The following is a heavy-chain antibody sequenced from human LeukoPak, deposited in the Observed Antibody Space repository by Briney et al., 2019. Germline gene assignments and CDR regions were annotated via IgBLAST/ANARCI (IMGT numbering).Heavy chain of an antibody. CDR2: IYYSGST. V-gene: IGHV4-59*12. Sequence: SETLSLTCTVSGGSISSYYWSWIRQPPGKGLEWIGYIYYSGSTNYNPSLKSRVTISVDTSKNQFSLKLSSVTAADTATYYCAKGAGGFSYYNWFDPWGQGTLVTVSS. CDR1: GGSISSYY. CDR3: AKGAGGFSYYNWFDP. D-gene: IGHD5-18*01. J-gene: IGHJ5*02.